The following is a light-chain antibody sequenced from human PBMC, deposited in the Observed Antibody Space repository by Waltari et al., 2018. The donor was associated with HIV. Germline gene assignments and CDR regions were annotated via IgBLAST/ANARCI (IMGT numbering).Light chain of an antibody. CDR3: CSYAGSNTFYV. V-gene: IGLV2-11*01. CDR2: DVN. J-gene: IGLJ1*01. Sequence: QSALTQPRSVSGSPGQTVTISCRGTSRDIGGYNYVSWYKHHPAEAPRLMIYDVNKRPSGVPDRFSGSKSGNTASLTISGLQAEDEADYYCCSYAGSNTFYVFGTGTEVTVL. CDR1: SRDIGGYNY.